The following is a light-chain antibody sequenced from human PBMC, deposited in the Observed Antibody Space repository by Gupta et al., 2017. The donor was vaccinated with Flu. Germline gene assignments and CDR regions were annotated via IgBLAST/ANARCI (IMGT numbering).Light chain of an antibody. CDR3: QSADNSGNYVL. Sequence: SDELTQPPSVSVSPGQTATITCSGDTLSTQYSYWYQQKPAQAPVLVIFKDTWRRSGIPGRFSGSNSGTTVTLTISGVRAEDEAAYYCQSADNSGNYVLFGGGTKLTV. CDR2: KDT. J-gene: IGLJ2*01. V-gene: IGLV3-25*03. CDR1: TLSTQY.